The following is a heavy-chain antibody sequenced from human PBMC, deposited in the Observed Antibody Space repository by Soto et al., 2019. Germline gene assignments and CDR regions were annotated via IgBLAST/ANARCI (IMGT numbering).Heavy chain of an antibody. Sequence: QVQLVQSGAEVKKPGSSVKVSCKASGGTFSSYAISWVRQAPGQGLEWMGGIIPIFGTANYAQKFQGRVTITADESTSTAYMELSSLRSDDTAVYYCAREFSDEQWLVVYYFDYWGQGTLVTVSS. V-gene: IGHV1-69*01. CDR3: AREFSDEQWLVVYYFDY. CDR2: IIPIFGTA. J-gene: IGHJ4*02. CDR1: GGTFSSYA. D-gene: IGHD6-19*01.